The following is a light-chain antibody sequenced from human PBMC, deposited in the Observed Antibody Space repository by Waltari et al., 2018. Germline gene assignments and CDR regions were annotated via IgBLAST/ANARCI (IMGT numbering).Light chain of an antibody. CDR1: QTVRATY. J-gene: IGKJ4*01. CDR2: DTS. Sequence: EIVLTQSPGTLSLSPGERATLSCRASQTVRATYLAWYQQKPGQAPTLVIHDTSSRATGIPDRFSGSGSGTDFSLTISSLEPEDFAVYYCQQYDISPLTFGGGTNVETK. CDR3: QQYDISPLT. V-gene: IGKV3-20*01.